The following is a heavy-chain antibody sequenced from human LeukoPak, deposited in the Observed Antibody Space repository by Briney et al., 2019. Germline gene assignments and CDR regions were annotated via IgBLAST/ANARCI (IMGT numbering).Heavy chain of an antibody. V-gene: IGHV4-34*01. D-gene: IGHD3-22*01. CDR1: GGSFSGYY. Sequence: ASETLSLTCAVYGGSFSGYYWSWIRQPPGKGLEWIGEINHSGSTNYNPSLKSRVTISVDTSKNQFSLKLSSVTAADTAVYYCARGSPTKRRITMILSPRYFQHWGQGTLVTVSS. CDR3: ARGSPTKRRITMILSPRYFQH. J-gene: IGHJ1*01. CDR2: INHSGST.